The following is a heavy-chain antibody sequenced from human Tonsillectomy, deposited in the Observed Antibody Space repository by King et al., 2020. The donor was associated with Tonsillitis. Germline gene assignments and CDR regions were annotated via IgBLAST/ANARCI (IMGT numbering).Heavy chain of an antibody. Sequence: VQLVQSGAELKKSGESLRISCKGSGYSFTSYWISWVRQMPGKGLEWMGKIDPSDSYTNYSPSFQGHVTFSADKSISTAYLQWSSLKASDTAIYYCARHSIAVAGPAFDYWGQGTLVTVSS. J-gene: IGHJ4*02. D-gene: IGHD6-19*01. CDR3: ARHSIAVAGPAFDY. CDR1: GYSFTSYW. CDR2: IDPSDSYT. V-gene: IGHV5-10-1*03.